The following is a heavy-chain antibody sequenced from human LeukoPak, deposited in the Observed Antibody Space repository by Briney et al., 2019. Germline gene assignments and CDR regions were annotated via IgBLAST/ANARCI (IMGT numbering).Heavy chain of an antibody. Sequence: PGGSLRLSCAASGFTVSSNYMSWVRQAPGEGLVWVSRLNEDGGITNYADFAKGRFTISRDNARNTLYLQMNSLSADDTAVYYCTRDIGGRSAYWGQGTLVTVSS. D-gene: IGHD3-16*01. CDR2: LNEDGGIT. CDR1: GFTVSSNY. J-gene: IGHJ4*02. CDR3: TRDIGGRSAY. V-gene: IGHV3-74*01.